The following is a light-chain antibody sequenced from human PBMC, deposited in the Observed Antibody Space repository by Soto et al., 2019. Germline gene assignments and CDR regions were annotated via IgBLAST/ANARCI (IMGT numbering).Light chain of an antibody. V-gene: IGLV2-8*01. CDR1: SSDVGGYNY. CDR2: EVS. Sequence: QSALTQPPSASGSLGQSVTISCTGTSSDVGGYNYVSWYQQHPGKAPKLMISEVSKRPSGVPDRFSGSKSGNAASLTVSGLQAEDGADYYCSSYAGNNKYVFGAGTKVTVL. CDR3: SSYAGNNKYV. J-gene: IGLJ1*01.